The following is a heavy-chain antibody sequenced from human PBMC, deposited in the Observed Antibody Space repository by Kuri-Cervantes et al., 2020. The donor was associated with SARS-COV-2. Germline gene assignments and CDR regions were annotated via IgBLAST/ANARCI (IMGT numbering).Heavy chain of an antibody. D-gene: IGHD3-3*01. CDR3: ASNPNYDFWSGYFDY. J-gene: IGHJ4*02. V-gene: IGHV4-61*02. CDR2: IYTSGST. CDR1: GGSISSGSYY. Sequence: SETLSLTCTVSGGSISSGSYYWSWIRQTAGRGLEWIGRIYTSGSTNYNPSLKSRVTISVDTSKNQFSLKLSSVTAADTAVYYCASNPNYDFWSGYFDYWGQGTLVTVSS.